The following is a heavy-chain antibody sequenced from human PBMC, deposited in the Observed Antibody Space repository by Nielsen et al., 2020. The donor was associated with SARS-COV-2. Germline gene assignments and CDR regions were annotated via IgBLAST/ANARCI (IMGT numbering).Heavy chain of an antibody. V-gene: IGHV3-30*03. D-gene: IGHD6-13*01. J-gene: IGHJ4*02. CDR2: ISYDGSNK. CDR3: AREAAAGPFDY. CDR1: GFTFSSYG. Sequence: GGSLRLSCAASGFTFSSYGMHWVRQAPGKGLEWVAVISYDGSNKYYADSVKGRFTISRDNSKNTLYLQMGSLRAEDMAVYYCAREAAAGPFDYWGQGTLVTVSS.